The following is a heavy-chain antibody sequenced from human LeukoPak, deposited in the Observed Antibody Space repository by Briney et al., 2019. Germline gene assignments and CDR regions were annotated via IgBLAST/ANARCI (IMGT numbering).Heavy chain of an antibody. Sequence: PGGSLRLSCAASGFTFNPYAMSWVRQAPGKGLEWVAVIDGVGARTYYADSVKGRFTISRDNSKDTLFLQMNSLKADDTAVYYCAKASRQAAVASPLDYWGQGSLVTVSS. CDR2: IDGVGART. J-gene: IGHJ4*02. CDR3: AKASRQAAVASPLDY. V-gene: IGHV3-23*01. CDR1: GFTFNPYA. D-gene: IGHD6-19*01.